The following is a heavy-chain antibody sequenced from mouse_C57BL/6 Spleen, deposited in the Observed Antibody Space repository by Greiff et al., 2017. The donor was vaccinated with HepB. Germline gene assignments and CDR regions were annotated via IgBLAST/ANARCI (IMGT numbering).Heavy chain of an antibody. CDR1: GYTFTSYD. J-gene: IGHJ2*01. Sequence: VKLVESGPELVKPGASVKLSCKASGYTFTSYDINWVKQRPGQGLEWIGWIYPRDGSTKYNEKFKGKATLTVDTSSSTAYMELHSLTSEDSAVYFCARSTGTGYFDYWGQGTTLTVSS. CDR3: ARSTGTGYFDY. V-gene: IGHV1-85*01. CDR2: IYPRDGST. D-gene: IGHD4-1*01.